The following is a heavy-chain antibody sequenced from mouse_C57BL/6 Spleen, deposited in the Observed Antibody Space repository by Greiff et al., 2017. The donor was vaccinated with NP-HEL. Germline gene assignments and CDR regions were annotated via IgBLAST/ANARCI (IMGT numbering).Heavy chain of an antibody. D-gene: IGHD4-1*01. CDR1: GYTFTDYY. V-gene: IGHV1-76*01. J-gene: IGHJ1*03. Sequence: QVQLQQSGAELVRPGASVKLSCKASGYTFTDYYINWVKQRPGQGLEWIARIYPGSGNTYYNEKFKGKATLTAEKSSSTAYMQLSSLTSEDSAVYFCARVNWDVWYFDVWGTGTTVTVSS. CDR3: ARVNWDVWYFDV. CDR2: IYPGSGNT.